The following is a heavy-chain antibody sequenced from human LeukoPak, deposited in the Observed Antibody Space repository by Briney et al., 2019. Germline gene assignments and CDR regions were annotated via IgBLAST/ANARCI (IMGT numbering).Heavy chain of an antibody. V-gene: IGHV4-59*01. CDR2: IYYSGST. CDR3: AAGSESYDSRGYSYYFDY. Sequence: SETLSLTCTVSGGSISIYYWTWIRQPPGKGLEWIGYIYYSGSTNYNPSLKSRVTISVDTSKNQFSLKLSSVTAADTAVYYCAAGSESYDSRGYSYYFDYWGQGTLVTVSS. D-gene: IGHD3-22*01. J-gene: IGHJ4*02. CDR1: GGSISIYY.